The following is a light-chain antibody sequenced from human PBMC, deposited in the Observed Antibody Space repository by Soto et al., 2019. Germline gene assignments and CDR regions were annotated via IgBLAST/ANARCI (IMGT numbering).Light chain of an antibody. CDR1: GDISSY. V-gene: IGKV1-9*01. Sequence: IQLTQSPSSLSASVGDRVTFTCRASGDISSYLVWYQQKPGAAPKLLIYAASALHSGVPSRFSGSGSGTDFTLTISSLHPEDFAVYFCQQFKNYPITFGQGTRLEIK. CDR3: QQFKNYPIT. CDR2: AAS. J-gene: IGKJ5*01.